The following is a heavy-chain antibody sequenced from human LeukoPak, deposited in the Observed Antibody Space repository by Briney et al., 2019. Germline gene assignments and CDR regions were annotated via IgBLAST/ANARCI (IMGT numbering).Heavy chain of an antibody. CDR1: GFTFSSYA. Sequence: GGSLRLSCAASGFTFSSYAMSWVRQAPGKGLEWVSAIRGGGGSTYYADSVNGRFTISRDNSKNTVYLQMNSLRAEDTAVYYCAKDNSGYYYPGTFGYWGQGTLVTVSS. D-gene: IGHD3-22*01. CDR2: IRGGGGST. CDR3: AKDNSGYYYPGTFGY. J-gene: IGHJ4*02. V-gene: IGHV3-23*01.